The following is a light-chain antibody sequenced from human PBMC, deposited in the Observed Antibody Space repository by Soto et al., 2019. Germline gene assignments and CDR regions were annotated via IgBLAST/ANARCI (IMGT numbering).Light chain of an antibody. CDR1: SGHSSYA. CDR3: QTWGTGIQV. Sequence: QSALTQSPSASASLGASVKLTCTLSSGHSSYAIAWHQQQPEKGPRYLMKLNSDGSHSKGDGIPDRFSGSSSGAERYLTISSLQSEDEADYYCQTWGTGIQVFGGGTKPTVL. J-gene: IGLJ2*01. V-gene: IGLV4-69*01. CDR2: LNSDGSH.